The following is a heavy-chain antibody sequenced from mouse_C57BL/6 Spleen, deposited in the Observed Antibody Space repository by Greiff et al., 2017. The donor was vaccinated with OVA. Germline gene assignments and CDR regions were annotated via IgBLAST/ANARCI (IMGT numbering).Heavy chain of an antibody. Sequence: QVQLQQPGAELVKPGASVQMSCKASGYTFTSYWITWVKQRPGQGLEWIGDIYPGSGSTNYNEKFKSKATLTVDTSSSTAYMQLSSLTSEDSAVYYCARRRDSSYYFDYWGQGTTLTVSS. CDR3: ARRRDSSYYFDY. J-gene: IGHJ2*01. CDR2: IYPGSGST. CDR1: GYTFTSYW. V-gene: IGHV1-55*01.